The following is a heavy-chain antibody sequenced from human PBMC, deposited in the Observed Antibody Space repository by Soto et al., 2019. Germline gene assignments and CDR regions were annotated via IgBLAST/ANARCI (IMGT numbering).Heavy chain of an antibody. Sequence: PGGSLRLSCAASCFTFSNAWMNWVRQAPGKGLEWVGRIKSKTDGGTTDYAAPVKGRFTISRDDSKNTLYPQMNSLKTEDTAVYYCTTDPVTMIVVVPSSGWGQGTLVTVSS. J-gene: IGHJ4*02. CDR3: TTDPVTMIVVVPSSG. V-gene: IGHV3-15*07. CDR1: CFTFSNAW. CDR2: IKSKTDGGTT. D-gene: IGHD3-22*01.